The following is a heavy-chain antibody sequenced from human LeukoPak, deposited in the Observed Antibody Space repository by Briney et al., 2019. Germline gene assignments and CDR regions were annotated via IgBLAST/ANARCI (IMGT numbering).Heavy chain of an antibody. CDR2: ISSSSYI. D-gene: IGHD5-12*01. Sequence: GGSLRLSCAASEFTFSSYWMSWVRQAPGKGLEWVSSISSSSYIYYADSVKGRFTISRDNAKNSLYLQMNSLRAEDTAVYYCARDGYSGYYMDVWGKGTTVTVSS. V-gene: IGHV3-21*01. CDR1: EFTFSSYW. CDR3: ARDGYSGYYMDV. J-gene: IGHJ6*03.